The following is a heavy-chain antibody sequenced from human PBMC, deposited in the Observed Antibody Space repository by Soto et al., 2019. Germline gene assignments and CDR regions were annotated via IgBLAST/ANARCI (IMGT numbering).Heavy chain of an antibody. CDR2: ISFDGKNK. D-gene: IGHD3-10*01. Sequence: GGSLRLSCTASGFTFNVYGMHWVRQAPGKGLEWVSLISFDGKNKFYTDSVKGRFTIYRDNSKNTLYLQMNSLRVEDTAVYYCAKDREYYYGSGSYSPFDHWDQGTLVTVSS. V-gene: IGHV3-30*18. CDR3: AKDREYYYGSGSYSPFDH. CDR1: GFTFNVYG. J-gene: IGHJ4*02.